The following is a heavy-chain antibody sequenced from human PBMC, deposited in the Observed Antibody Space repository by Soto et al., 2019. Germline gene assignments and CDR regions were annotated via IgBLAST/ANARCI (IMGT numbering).Heavy chain of an antibody. CDR2: IYYSGST. J-gene: IGHJ4*02. V-gene: IGHV4-59*01. CDR1: GGSISSYY. CDR3: ARASSRGYYYEYFDY. D-gene: IGHD3-22*01. Sequence: QVQLQESGPGLVKPSETLSLTCTVSGGSISSYYWSWIRQPPGKGLEWIGYIYYSGSTNYNPSLKSRVTISVDTSKNQFSLKLSSVTAADTAVYYCARASSRGYYYEYFDYWGQGTLVTVSS.